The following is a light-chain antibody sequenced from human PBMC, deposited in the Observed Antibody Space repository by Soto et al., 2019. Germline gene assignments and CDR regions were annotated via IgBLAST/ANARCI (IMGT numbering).Light chain of an antibody. CDR2: SAS. CDR3: LQENSYPLS. Sequence: IQMTQSPSSLSASVGDRVTITCRASQGVRDDVGMYQQKPGKAPKLLIYSASTLQSGVPSRFSGSGSGTDFTLTICGLQPEDFAASDCLQENSYPLSFGGGTVVEIK. CDR1: QGVRDD. V-gene: IGKV1-6*01. J-gene: IGKJ4*01.